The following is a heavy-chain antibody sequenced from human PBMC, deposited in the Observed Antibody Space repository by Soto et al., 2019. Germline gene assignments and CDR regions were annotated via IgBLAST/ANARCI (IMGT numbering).Heavy chain of an antibody. CDR3: ASSPYYYGSGDFFDY. J-gene: IGHJ4*02. CDR1: GGSISSGGYY. V-gene: IGHV4-31*03. CDR2: IYYSGST. D-gene: IGHD3-10*01. Sequence: SETLSLTCTVSGGSISSGGYYWNWIRQHPGKGLEWIGYIYYSGSTYYNPSLKSRVTISVDTSKNQFSLKLSSVTAADTAVYYCASSPYYYGSGDFFDYWGQGTLVTVSS.